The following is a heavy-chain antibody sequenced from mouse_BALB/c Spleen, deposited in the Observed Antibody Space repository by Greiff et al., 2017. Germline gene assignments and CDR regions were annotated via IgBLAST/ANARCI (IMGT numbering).Heavy chain of an antibody. V-gene: IGHV3-6*02. CDR3: ARDIRSPFAY. D-gene: IGHD1-3*01. CDR2: ISYDGSN. J-gene: IGHJ3*01. CDR1: GYSITSGYY. Sequence: EVQLQQSGPGLVKPSQSLSLTCSVTGYSITSGYYWNWIRQFPGNKLEWMGYISYDGSNNYNPSLKNRISITRDTSKNQFFLKLNSVTTEDTATYYCARDIRSPFAYWGQGTLVTVSA.